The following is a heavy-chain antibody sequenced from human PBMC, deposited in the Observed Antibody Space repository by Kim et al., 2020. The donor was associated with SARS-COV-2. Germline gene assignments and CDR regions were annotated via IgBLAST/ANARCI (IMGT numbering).Heavy chain of an antibody. CDR2: INWNGGST. V-gene: IGHV3-20*01. Sequence: GGSLRLSCAASGFTFDDYGMSWVRQAPGKGLEWVSGINWNGGSTGYADSVKGRFTISRDNAKNSLYLQMNSLRAEDTALYHCARVCSSSWNDAFDIWGQGTMVTVSS. CDR3: ARVCSSSWNDAFDI. CDR1: GFTFDDYG. J-gene: IGHJ3*02. D-gene: IGHD6-13*01.